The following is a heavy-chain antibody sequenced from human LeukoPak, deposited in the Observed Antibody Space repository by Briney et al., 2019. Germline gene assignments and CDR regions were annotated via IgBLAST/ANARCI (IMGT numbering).Heavy chain of an antibody. CDR1: GGSISSSTYY. J-gene: IGHJ6*02. CDR3: ARGDDPPDYYGMDV. D-gene: IGHD1-1*01. CDR2: VHYSGGS. V-gene: IGHV4-39*07. Sequence: KPSETLSLTCTVSGGSISSSTYYWGWIRQSPGKGLEWIGSVHYSGGSYYSPSLKSRVTISLNTSKNQFSLKLSSVTAADTAVYYCARGDDPPDYYGMDVWGQGTTVTVSS.